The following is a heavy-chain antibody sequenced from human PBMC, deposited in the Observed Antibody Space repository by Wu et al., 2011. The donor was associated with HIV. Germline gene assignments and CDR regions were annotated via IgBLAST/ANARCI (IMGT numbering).Heavy chain of an antibody. D-gene: IGHD3-3*01. CDR1: GYTFTGYY. CDR2: INPNSGGT. J-gene: IGHJ4*02. Sequence: KKPGASVKVSCKASGYTFTGYYMHWVRQAPGQGLEWMGWINPNSGGTNYAQKFQGRVTMTRDTSISTAYMELSSLRSDDTAVYYCARVEARDFWSGYYDYWGQETLVTVSS. CDR3: ARVEARDFWSGYYDY. V-gene: IGHV1-2*02.